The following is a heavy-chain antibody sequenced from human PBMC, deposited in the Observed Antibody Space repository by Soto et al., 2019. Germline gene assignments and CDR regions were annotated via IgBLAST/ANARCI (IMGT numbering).Heavy chain of an antibody. J-gene: IGHJ6*02. D-gene: IGHD3-10*01. CDR2: INGDGASL. CDR3: AREGSLGLDV. CDR1: GFIFSSFW. Sequence: EVRLEEAGGGFAQHGGSLRVSCSGSGFIFSSFWMHWVRQGPGKGLEWVSRINGDGASLAYAESVKGRFSISRDNVKNTLHLQMNSLGVDDTAVYFCAREGSLGLDVWGRGTTVTVSS. V-gene: IGHV3-74*03.